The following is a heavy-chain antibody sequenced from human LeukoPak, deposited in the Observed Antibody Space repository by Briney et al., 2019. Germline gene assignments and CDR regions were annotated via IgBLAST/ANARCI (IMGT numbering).Heavy chain of an antibody. D-gene: IGHD5-18*01. CDR3: ARGHVGQLWFVPGVAFDI. Sequence: PSETLSLTCTVSGGSISSYYWSWIRHPPRPGLERIGYTYYSGSTNYNPSLKRRVTISVDTSKNQFSLKLSSVTAADTAVYYCARGHVGQLWFVPGVAFDIWGQGTMVTVSS. V-gene: IGHV4-59*01. J-gene: IGHJ3*02. CDR2: TYYSGST. CDR1: GGSISSYY.